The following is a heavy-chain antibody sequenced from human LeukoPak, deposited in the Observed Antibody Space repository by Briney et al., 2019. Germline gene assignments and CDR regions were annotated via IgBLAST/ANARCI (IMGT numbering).Heavy chain of an antibody. J-gene: IGHJ4*02. CDR1: GFTFSNYA. CDR2: ISGSGGST. D-gene: IGHD3-10*01. CDR3: AKETYYYGSGSYDY. V-gene: IGHV3-23*01. Sequence: GGSLRLSCAASGFTFSNYAMHWVRQAPGKGLEWVSAISGSGGSTYYADSVKGRFTISRDNSKNTLYLQMNSLRAEDTAVYYCAKETYYYGSGSYDYWGQGTLVTVSS.